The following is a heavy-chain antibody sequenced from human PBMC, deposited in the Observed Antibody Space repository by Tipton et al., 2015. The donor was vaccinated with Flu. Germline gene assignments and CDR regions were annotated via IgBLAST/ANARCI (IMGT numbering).Heavy chain of an antibody. CDR2: IDHSGTT. CDR1: GYSISSGYY. J-gene: IGHJ4*02. Sequence: GLVKPSETLSLTCTVSGYSISSGYYWGWIRQPPGKGLEWIGSIDHSGTTYYNPSLKSRVTISVDTSKNQFSLKLSSVTAADTAVFYCASHSYSRGRAGHWDQGTLVTVSS. V-gene: IGHV4-38-2*02. CDR3: ASHSYSRGRAGH. D-gene: IGHD4-11*01.